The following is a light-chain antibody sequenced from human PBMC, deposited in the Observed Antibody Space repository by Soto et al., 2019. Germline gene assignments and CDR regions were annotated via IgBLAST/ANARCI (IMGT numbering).Light chain of an antibody. Sequence: EIVLTQSPGTLSLSPGERATLSCRASQSVSYYLAWYQQKPGQAPRLLIYGASNRATGIPDRFSGSGSGTDFTLTISRLEPEDFVVYYCQQYGSSGTFGQGTKVDIK. V-gene: IGKV3-20*01. CDR1: QSVSYY. J-gene: IGKJ1*01. CDR2: GAS. CDR3: QQYGSSGT.